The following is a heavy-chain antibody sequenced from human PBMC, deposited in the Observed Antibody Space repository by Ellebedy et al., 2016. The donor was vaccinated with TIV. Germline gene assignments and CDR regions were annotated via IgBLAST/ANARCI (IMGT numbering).Heavy chain of an antibody. CDR1: GGSVSSGSYY. J-gene: IGHJ4*02. CDR2: IYYSGST. CDR3: ARGWNPRR. V-gene: IGHV4-61*01. D-gene: IGHD1-1*01. Sequence: GSLRLSXTVSGGSVSSGSYYWSWIRQPPGKGLEWIGYIYYSGSTNYNPSLKSRVTISVDTSKNQFSLKLSSVTAADTAVYYCARGWNPRRWGQGTLVTVSS.